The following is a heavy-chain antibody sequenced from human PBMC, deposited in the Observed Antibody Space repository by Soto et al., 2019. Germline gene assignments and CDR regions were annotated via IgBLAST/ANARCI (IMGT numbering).Heavy chain of an antibody. CDR3: ARDGVGATTFFGFLDY. Sequence: QVQLVESGGGVVQPGGSLRLSCAASASIFKGHGMHWVRQAPGKGLEWVAIIRYDGSDEHYGDSVEGRFTISRDNSKNMLYSQMNSLRAEDTAVYSCARDGVGATTFFGFLDYWGQGTLVTVSS. J-gene: IGHJ4*02. D-gene: IGHD1-26*01. CDR2: IRYDGSDE. CDR1: ASIFKGHG. V-gene: IGHV3-33*08.